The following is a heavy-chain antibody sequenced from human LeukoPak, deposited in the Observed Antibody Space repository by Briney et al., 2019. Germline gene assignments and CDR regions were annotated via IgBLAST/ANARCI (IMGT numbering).Heavy chain of an antibody. J-gene: IGHJ4*02. V-gene: IGHV3-53*01. CDR2: IYSGGST. Sequence: PGGSLRLSCAPSGFSVSSNYMSWVRQAPERVLEWVSVIYSGGSTYYADSVKGRFPISRDNSKNTLYPPTNSLRAEDTAVYYFASYDSSGSHGFMFDYWGQGTLVTVSS. CDR3: ASYDSSGSHGFMFDY. D-gene: IGHD3-22*01. CDR1: GFSVSSNY.